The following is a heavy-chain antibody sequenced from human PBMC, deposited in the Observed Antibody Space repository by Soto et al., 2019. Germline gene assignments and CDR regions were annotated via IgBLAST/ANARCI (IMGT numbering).Heavy chain of an antibody. CDR1: GGSISSGDYY. CDR2: IYYSGST. CDR3: AREVEGSSYYYGSGSYYYNWFDP. D-gene: IGHD3-10*01. J-gene: IGHJ5*02. V-gene: IGHV4-30-4*01. Sequence: SETLSLTCTVSGGSISSGDYYWSWIRQPPGKGLEWIGYIYYSGSTYYNPSLKSRVTISVDTSKNQFSLKLSSVTAADTAVYYCAREVEGSSYYYGSGSYYYNWFDPWGQGTLVTV.